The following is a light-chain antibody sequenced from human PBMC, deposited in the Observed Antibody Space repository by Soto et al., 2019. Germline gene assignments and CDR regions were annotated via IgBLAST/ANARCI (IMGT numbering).Light chain of an antibody. Sequence: QAVVTQEPSFSVSPGGTVTLTCGLSSGSVSTSYYPSWYQQTPGQAPRTLIYRTNTRSSGVPDRFSGSILGNKAALTITGAQADDDSDYYCVLYMGSVPVFGGGTKLTVL. CDR2: RTN. CDR3: VLYMGSVPV. V-gene: IGLV8-61*01. CDR1: SGSVSTSYY. J-gene: IGLJ2*01.